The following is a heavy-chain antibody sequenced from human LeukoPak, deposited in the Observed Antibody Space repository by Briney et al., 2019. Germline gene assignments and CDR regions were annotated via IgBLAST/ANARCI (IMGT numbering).Heavy chain of an antibody. Sequence: GGSLRLSCAASGFTFSSYAMHWVRQAPGKGLEWVAVISYDGSNKYYADSVKGRFTISRDNSKNTLYLQVNSLRAEDTAVYYCARDAYYDILTGPGYWGQGTLVTVSS. J-gene: IGHJ4*02. CDR2: ISYDGSNK. CDR1: GFTFSSYA. CDR3: ARDAYYDILTGPGY. D-gene: IGHD3-9*01. V-gene: IGHV3-30-3*01.